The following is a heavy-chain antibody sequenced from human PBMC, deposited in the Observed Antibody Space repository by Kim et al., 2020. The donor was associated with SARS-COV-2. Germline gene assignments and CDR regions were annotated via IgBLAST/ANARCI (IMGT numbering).Heavy chain of an antibody. J-gene: IGHJ4*02. D-gene: IGHD7-27*01. Sequence: GGSLRLSCAASGFTFSNYSMNWVRQAPGKGLEWVSYISSGSTFIFYADSVKGRFTISRDNAKNTLYLQMDSLRDEDTAVYFCARDKWGGASEKRGKSDYWGEGTPVTASS. CDR1: GFTFSNYS. CDR2: ISSGSTFI. V-gene: IGHV3-48*02. CDR3: ARDKWGGASEKRGKSDY.